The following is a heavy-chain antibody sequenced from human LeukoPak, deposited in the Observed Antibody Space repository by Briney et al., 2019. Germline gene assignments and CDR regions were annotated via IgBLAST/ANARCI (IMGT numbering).Heavy chain of an antibody. Sequence: GASVKVSCKASGGTFSSYAISWVRQAPGQGLEWMGRIIPILGIANYAQKFQGRVTITADKSTSTAYMELSSLRSEDTAVYYCARESWSIAVAWGVRSDYYGMDVWGQGITVTVSS. CDR2: IIPILGIA. V-gene: IGHV1-69*04. D-gene: IGHD6-19*01. J-gene: IGHJ6*02. CDR3: ARESWSIAVAWGVRSDYYGMDV. CDR1: GGTFSSYA.